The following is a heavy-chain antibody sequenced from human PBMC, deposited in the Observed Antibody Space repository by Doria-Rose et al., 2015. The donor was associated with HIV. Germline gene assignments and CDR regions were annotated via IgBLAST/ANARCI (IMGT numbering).Heavy chain of an antibody. V-gene: IGHV2-26*01. CDR1: GVSLSSPGMG. CDR2: IFSDDER. D-gene: IGHD6-13*01. Sequence: VSGVSLSSPGMGVSWIRQPPGKALEWLANIFSDDERSHKTSLKSRLTISRGTSKSQVVLTMTDMDPVDTATYYCARIKSSRWYHKYYFDFWGQGTLVIVSA. CDR3: ARIKSSRWYHKYYFDF. J-gene: IGHJ4*02.